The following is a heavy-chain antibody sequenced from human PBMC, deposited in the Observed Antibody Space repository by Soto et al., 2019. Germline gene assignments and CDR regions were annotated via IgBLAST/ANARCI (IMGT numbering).Heavy chain of an antibody. J-gene: IGHJ4*02. CDR1: GGTFSSYT. CDR2: IIPILGIA. D-gene: IGHD6-13*01. CDR3: ARGIAAAAVDY. Sequence: QVQLVQSGAEVKKPGSSVKVSCKASGGTFSSYTISWVRQAPGQGHEWMGRIIPILGIANYAQKFQGRVTXTXAKATSTAYVELSSLRSEDTAVYYCARGIAAAAVDYWGQGALVTVVS. V-gene: IGHV1-69*02.